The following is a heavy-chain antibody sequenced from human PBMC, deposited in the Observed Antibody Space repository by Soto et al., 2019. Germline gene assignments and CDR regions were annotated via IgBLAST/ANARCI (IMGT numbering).Heavy chain of an antibody. CDR3: ARVGLLTPYSGSWSYYYYGMDV. V-gene: IGHV4-34*01. CDR1: GGSFSGYY. D-gene: IGHD6-13*01. Sequence: PSETLSLTCAVYGGSFSGYYWSWIRQPPGKGLEWIGEINHSGSTNYNPSLKSRVTISVDTSKNQFSLRLSSVTAADTAVYYCARVGLLTPYSGSWSYYYYGMDVWGQGTTVTVSS. J-gene: IGHJ6*02. CDR2: INHSGST.